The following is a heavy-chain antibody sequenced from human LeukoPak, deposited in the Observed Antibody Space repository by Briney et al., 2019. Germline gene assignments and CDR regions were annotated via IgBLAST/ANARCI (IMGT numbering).Heavy chain of an antibody. CDR2: ISGSGGST. J-gene: IGHJ4*02. D-gene: IGHD4-17*01. CDR1: GFTFSSYA. Sequence: GGSLRLSCAASGFTFSSYAMSWVRQAPGKGLEWVSAISGSGGSTYYADSVKGRFTISRDNSKNTLYLKMNSLRAEDTAVYYCAREYLRDGDYTIDYWGQGTLVTVSS. CDR3: AREYLRDGDYTIDY. V-gene: IGHV3-23*01.